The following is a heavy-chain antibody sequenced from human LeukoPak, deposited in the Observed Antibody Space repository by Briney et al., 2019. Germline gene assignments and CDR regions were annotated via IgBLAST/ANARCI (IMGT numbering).Heavy chain of an antibody. V-gene: IGHV1-2*02. CDR3: ARDLSPYSSRPLDY. CDR1: GYTFTGYY. J-gene: IGHJ4*02. D-gene: IGHD6-13*01. CDR2: INPNSGGT. Sequence: ASVKVSCKASGYTFTGYYMHWVRQAPGQGLEWMGWINPNSGGTNYAQKFQGRVTMTRDTSISTAYMELSRLRSDDTAVYYCARDLSPYSSRPLDYWGQGTLVTVSS.